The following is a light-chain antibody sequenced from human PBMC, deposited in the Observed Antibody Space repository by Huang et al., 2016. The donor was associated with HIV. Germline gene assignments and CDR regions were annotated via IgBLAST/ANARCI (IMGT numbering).Light chain of an antibody. J-gene: IGKJ5*01. CDR2: DAS. CDR1: QSVSSN. Sequence: EIVLTQSPATLSLSPGKRATLSCRASQSVSSNLAWYQQKPGQSPRLLIYDASNRATGIPLRFSGSGSGTDFTLTISSLEPEDFAVYYCQQRSNWPPITFGQGTRLEMK. V-gene: IGKV3-11*01. CDR3: QQRSNWPPIT.